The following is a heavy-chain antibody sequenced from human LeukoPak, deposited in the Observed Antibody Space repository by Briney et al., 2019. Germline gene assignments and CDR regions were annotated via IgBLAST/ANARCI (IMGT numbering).Heavy chain of an antibody. CDR1: GYTFTSYY. CDR3: ATKALLCSSTSCYVDY. V-gene: IGHV1-46*01. J-gene: IGHJ4*02. Sequence: ASVKVSCKASGYTFTSYYMHWVRQAPGQGLEWMGIINPSGGSTSYAQKFQGRVTMTEDTSTDTAYMELSSLRSEDTAVYYCATKALLCSSTSCYVDYWGQGTLVTVSS. D-gene: IGHD2-2*01. CDR2: INPSGGST.